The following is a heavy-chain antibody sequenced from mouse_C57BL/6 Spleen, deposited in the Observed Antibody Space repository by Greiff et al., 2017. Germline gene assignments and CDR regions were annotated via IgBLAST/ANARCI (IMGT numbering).Heavy chain of an antibody. J-gene: IGHJ2*01. Sequence: EVQLQESGAELVRPGASVKLSCTASGFNIKVGYMHWVKPRPEQGLEWIGWIAPENGDTEYASKFQGKAAITAGTSSNTAYLQLSSLTSEDTAVCFCTALTCPFDYWGQGATLTVST. CDR1: GFNIKVGY. V-gene: IGHV14-4*01. D-gene: IGHD1-1*01. CDR3: TALTCPFDY. CDR2: IAPENGDT.